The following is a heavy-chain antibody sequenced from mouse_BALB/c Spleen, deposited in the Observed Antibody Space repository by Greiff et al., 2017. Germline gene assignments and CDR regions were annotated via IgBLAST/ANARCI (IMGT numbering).Heavy chain of an antibody. CDR2: ISNGGGST. V-gene: IGHV5-12-2*01. J-gene: IGHJ4*01. Sequence: DVHLVESGGGLVQPGGSLKLSCAASGFTFSSYTMSWVRQTPEKRLEWVAYISNGGGSTYYPDTVKGRFTISRDNAKNTLYLQMSSLKSEDTAMYYCVRYYYAMDYWGQGTSVTVSS. CDR1: GFTFSSYT. CDR3: VRYYYAMDY.